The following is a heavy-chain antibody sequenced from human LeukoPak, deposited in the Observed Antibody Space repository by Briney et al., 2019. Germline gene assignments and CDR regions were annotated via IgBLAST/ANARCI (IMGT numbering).Heavy chain of an antibody. CDR1: GFTFSSYA. D-gene: IGHD3-10*01. Sequence: QPGGPLRLSCAASGFTFSSYAMSWVRQAPGKGLEWVSAISGSGGSTYYADSVKGRFTIPRDNSKNTLYLQMNSLRAEDTAVYYCAKGWFVQYVPPVVWGQGTMVTVSS. V-gene: IGHV3-23*01. J-gene: IGHJ3*01. CDR2: ISGSGGST. CDR3: AKGWFVQYVPPVV.